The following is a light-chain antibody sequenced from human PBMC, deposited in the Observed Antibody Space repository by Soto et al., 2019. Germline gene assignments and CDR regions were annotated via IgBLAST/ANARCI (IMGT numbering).Light chain of an antibody. V-gene: IGKV3-20*01. CDR3: QQYGSSPQT. Sequence: EIVLTQSPGTLSLSPGERATLSCRASQSVSSSYLAWYQQKPGQAPRLLIYGASSRATGMPDRFSGSVSGTHFTLTLSGVEPEDFAVYYCQQYGSSPQTFGRGTKVEIK. CDR1: QSVSSSY. CDR2: GAS. J-gene: IGKJ1*01.